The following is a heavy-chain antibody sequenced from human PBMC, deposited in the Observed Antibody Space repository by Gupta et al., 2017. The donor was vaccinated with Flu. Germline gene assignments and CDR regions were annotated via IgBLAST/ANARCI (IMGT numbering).Heavy chain of an antibody. V-gene: IGHV2-70*04. CDR3: ARGIYGYGYTFDF. CDR2: IDWDDDK. Sequence: QVTLKESGPALVKPTQTLTLTCTFSGFSLTTSGMRVSWIRQPPGKALEWLARIDWDDDKFYSTSLKTRLTISKDTSKNQVVLTMTNMDPVDTATYYCARGIYGYGYTFDFWGQGTLVTVSS. D-gene: IGHD5-18*01. J-gene: IGHJ4*01. CDR1: GFSLTTSGMR.